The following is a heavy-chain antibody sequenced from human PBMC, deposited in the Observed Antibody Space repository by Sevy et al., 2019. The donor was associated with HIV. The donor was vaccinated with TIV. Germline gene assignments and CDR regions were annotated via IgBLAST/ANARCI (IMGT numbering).Heavy chain of an antibody. J-gene: IGHJ4*02. CDR1: GYTFTGYY. CDR3: AMPFTVTGLYDY. CDR2: INPNSGGT. V-gene: IGHV1-2*02. D-gene: IGHD4-17*01. Sequence: ASVKVSCKASGYTFTGYYMHWVRQAPGQGLERMGWINPNSGGTNYAQKFQGRVTMTRDTSISTAYMELSRLRSDDTAVYYCAMPFTVTGLYDYWGQGTLVTVSS.